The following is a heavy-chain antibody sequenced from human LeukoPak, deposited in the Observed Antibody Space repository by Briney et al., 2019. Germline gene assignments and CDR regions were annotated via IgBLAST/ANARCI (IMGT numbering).Heavy chain of an antibody. V-gene: IGHV4-61*02. J-gene: IGHJ5*02. CDR1: GGSISSGSYY. CDR3: ARDSRGRIDP. CDR2: IYTSGST. D-gene: IGHD3-22*01. Sequence: SETLSLTCTVSGGSISSGSYYWSWIRQPAGKGLEWIWRIYTSGSTNYNPSLKSRVTISVDTSKNQFSLKLSSVTAADTAVYYCARDSRGRIDPWGQGTLVTVSS.